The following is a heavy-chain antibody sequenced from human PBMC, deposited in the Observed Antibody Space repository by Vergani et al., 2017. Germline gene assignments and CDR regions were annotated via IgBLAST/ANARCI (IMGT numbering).Heavy chain of an antibody. J-gene: IGHJ6*03. V-gene: IGHV2-70*20. CDR1: GFSLSTSGMC. D-gene: IGHD3-22*01. Sequence: QVTLRESGPALVKPTQTLTLTCTFSGFSLSTSGMCVSWVRQPPGKALEWLALIDWDDDKYYSTSLKTRLTIAKDTSKNQVVLTMTNMDPVDTATYYCPRKYDSSSWGYMDVWGKGTTVTVSS. CDR3: PRKYDSSSWGYMDV. CDR2: IDWDDDK.